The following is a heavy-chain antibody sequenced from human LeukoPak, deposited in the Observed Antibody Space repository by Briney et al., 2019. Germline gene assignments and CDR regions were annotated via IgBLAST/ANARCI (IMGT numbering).Heavy chain of an antibody. CDR2: ISDSGGDT. V-gene: IGHV3-23*01. J-gene: IGHJ4*02. Sequence: GGSLRLSRTASGFTFIMHAMSWVRQAPGKGLEWVSAISDSGGDTYLDSVKGRFTISRDNSRNTVYLKMNNLRPEDTALYYCARRRGGTWGNFDSWGQGTLVTVSS. D-gene: IGHD2-15*01. CDR1: GFTFIMHA. CDR3: ARRRGGTWGNFDS.